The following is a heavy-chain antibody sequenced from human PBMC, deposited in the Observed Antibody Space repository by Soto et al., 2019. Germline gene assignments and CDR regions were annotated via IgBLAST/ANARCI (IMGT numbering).Heavy chain of an antibody. Sequence: ASVKVSCKASGYTFTSYYISWVRQAPGQGLEWMGWISGYNGNTNYAQKLQGRVTMTTDTSTSTAYMELRSLRSDDTAVYYCARARVATIDLWSFDYWGQGTLVTVSS. J-gene: IGHJ4*02. D-gene: IGHD5-12*01. CDR1: GYTFTSYY. CDR3: ARARVATIDLWSFDY. CDR2: ISGYNGNT. V-gene: IGHV1-18*01.